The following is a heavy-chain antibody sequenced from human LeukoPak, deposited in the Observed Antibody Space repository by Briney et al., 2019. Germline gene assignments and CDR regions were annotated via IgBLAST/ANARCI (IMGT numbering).Heavy chain of an antibody. CDR1: GFTFSCSW. J-gene: IGHJ4*02. D-gene: IGHD3-16*01. CDR2: IKEDGSEK. V-gene: IGHV3-7*05. Sequence: GESLRLSCSASGFTFSCSWMMWLREPPGKARESVAVIKEDGSEKHYLDSVKGRFAISRDNAQNSLYLQMKNVRADDTAVYFCAANTHSDYWGQGALVTVSA. CDR3: AANTHSDY.